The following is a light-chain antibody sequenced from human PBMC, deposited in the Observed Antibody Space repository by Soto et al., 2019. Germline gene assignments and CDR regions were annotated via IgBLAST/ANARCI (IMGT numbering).Light chain of an antibody. CDR1: QGIRTY. CDR3: HQYHSYYPWT. CDR2: AAS. Sequence: DIPISHSPSSLSASVVDRVTITFRKSQGIRTYSKWYQQKPGKAPKLLIYAASSLQSGVTSRFSGSGSETDFTLTISSLQPEDFATYYCHQYHSYYPWTFGQGTKVDIK. V-gene: IGKV1-39*01. J-gene: IGKJ1*01.